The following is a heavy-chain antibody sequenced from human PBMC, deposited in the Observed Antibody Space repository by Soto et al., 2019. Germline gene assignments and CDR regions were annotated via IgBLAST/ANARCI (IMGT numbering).Heavy chain of an antibody. D-gene: IGHD2-2*02. V-gene: IGHV1-69*12. CDR1: GGTFSSYA. Sequence: QVQLVQSGAEVKKPGSSVKVSCKASGGTFSSYAISWVRQAPGQGLEWMGGIIPIFGTANYAQKFQGRVTITADESTRKAYMELSSLRSEDTAVYYCARGDRVLVPAAIGAFDIWGQGTMVTVSS. CDR2: IIPIFGTA. CDR3: ARGDRVLVPAAIGAFDI. J-gene: IGHJ3*02.